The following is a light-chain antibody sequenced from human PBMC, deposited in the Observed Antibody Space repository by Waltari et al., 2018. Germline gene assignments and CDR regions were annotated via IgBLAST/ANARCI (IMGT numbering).Light chain of an antibody. CDR1: QSVLYTSNNKNY. Sequence: DIVMTQSPDSLAVSLGERATINCKSSQSVLYTSNNKNYLAWYQQKPGQPPKLLISWASTRESGVPDRFSGSGSGTDFTLTISSLQVEDVAVYYCQQYYGSPPYTFGQGTKLEIK. CDR2: WAS. J-gene: IGKJ2*01. CDR3: QQYYGSPPYT. V-gene: IGKV4-1*01.